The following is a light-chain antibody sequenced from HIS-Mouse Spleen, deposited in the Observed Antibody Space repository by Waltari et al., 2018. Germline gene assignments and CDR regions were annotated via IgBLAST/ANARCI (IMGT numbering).Light chain of an antibody. V-gene: IGLV2-23*01. CDR3: CSYAGSSTYV. J-gene: IGLJ1*01. CDR1: SSCVGGYNL. Sequence: QSALTQPASVSGSPGQSITISCPLTSSCVGGYNLVSRYQQPPGKSAKLMIYEGSKRPSGVSNRFSGSKSGNTASLTISGLQAEDEADYYCCSYAGSSTYVFGTGTKVTVL. CDR2: EGS.